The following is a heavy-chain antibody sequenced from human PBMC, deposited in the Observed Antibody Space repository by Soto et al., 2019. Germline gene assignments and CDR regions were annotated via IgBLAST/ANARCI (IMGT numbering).Heavy chain of an antibody. CDR1: GFTFSSYA. J-gene: IGHJ4*02. CDR3: AREIAAAGSSEIDY. Sequence: PGGSLRLSCAASGFTFSSYAMHWVRQAPGKGLEWVEVISYDGSNKYYADSVKGRFTISRDNSKNTLYLQMNSLRAEDTAVYYCAREIAAAGSSEIDYWRPGTLVTVSS. D-gene: IGHD6-13*01. CDR2: ISYDGSNK. V-gene: IGHV3-30-3*01.